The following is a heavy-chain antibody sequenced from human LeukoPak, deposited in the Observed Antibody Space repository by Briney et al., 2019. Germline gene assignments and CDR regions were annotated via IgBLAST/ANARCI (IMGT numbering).Heavy chain of an antibody. V-gene: IGHV1-69*04. CDR1: GGTFSSYA. CDR3: ARSLLFGSGSYYGYPHRGWDV. CDR2: IIPIFGIA. J-gene: IGHJ6*02. Sequence: SVKVSCKASGGTFSSYAISWVRQAPGQGLEWMGRIIPIFGIANYAQKFQGRVTIIADKSTSTAYMELSSPRSEDTAVYYCARSLLFGSGSYYGYPHRGWDVWGQGTTVTVSS. D-gene: IGHD3-10*01.